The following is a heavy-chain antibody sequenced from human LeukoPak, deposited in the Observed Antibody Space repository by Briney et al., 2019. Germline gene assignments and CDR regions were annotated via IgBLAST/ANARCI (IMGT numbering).Heavy chain of an antibody. J-gene: IGHJ2*01. Sequence: HPGGSLRLSCAASGFTFSSYAMSWVRQAPGKGLEWVSAISGSGGSTYYADSVKGRFTISRDNSKNTLYLQMNSLRAEDTAVYYCAKDGQLELRTVTGYFDLWGRGTLVTVSS. CDR1: GFTFSSYA. CDR3: AKDGQLELRTVTGYFDL. D-gene: IGHD1-7*01. V-gene: IGHV3-23*01. CDR2: ISGSGGST.